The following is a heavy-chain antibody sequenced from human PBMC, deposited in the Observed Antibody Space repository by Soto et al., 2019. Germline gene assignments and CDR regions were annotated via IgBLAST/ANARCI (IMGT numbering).Heavy chain of an antibody. CDR3: ALITVRFSTFYSYMDV. D-gene: IGHD3-3*01. CDR1: GGSLSVYY. CDR2: MNHSGST. V-gene: IGHV4-34*02. J-gene: IGHJ6*03. Sequence: QVQLQQWGAGLLKPSETLSLTCGVYGGSLSVYYWSWIRQSPGKGLEWIGEMNHSGSTNYNPSFKRLATISVDTSKNQFSVKLTSVTAADTAVYYCALITVRFSTFYSYMDVWGGGTTVTVSS.